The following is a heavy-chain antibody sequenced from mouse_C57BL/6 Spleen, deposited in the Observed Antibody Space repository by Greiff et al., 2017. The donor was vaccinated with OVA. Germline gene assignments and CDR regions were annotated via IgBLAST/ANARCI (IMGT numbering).Heavy chain of an antibody. D-gene: IGHD1-1*01. CDR2: IYPGDGDT. J-gene: IGHJ3*01. Sequence: SGPELVKPGASVKISCKASGYAFSSSWMNWVKQRPGKGLEWIGRIYPGDGDTNYNGKFKGKATLTADKSSSTAYMQLSSLTSEDSAVYFCARRGSSPWFAYWGQGTLVTVSA. V-gene: IGHV1-82*01. CDR3: ARRGSSPWFAY. CDR1: GYAFSSSW.